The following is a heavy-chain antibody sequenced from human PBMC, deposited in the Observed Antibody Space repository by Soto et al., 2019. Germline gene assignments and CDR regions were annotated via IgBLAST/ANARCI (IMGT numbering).Heavy chain of an antibody. J-gene: IGHJ6*02. CDR1: GGSISSYY. CDR3: ARGQAYLWFGELLSNFHGMDV. Sequence: SETLSLTCTVSGGSISSYYWSWIRQPPGKGLEWIGYIYYSGSINYNPSLKSRVTISVDTSKNQFSLKLSSVTAADTAVYYCARGQAYLWFGELLSNFHGMDVWGQGTTVTVSS. CDR2: IYYSGSI. D-gene: IGHD3-10*01. V-gene: IGHV4-59*01.